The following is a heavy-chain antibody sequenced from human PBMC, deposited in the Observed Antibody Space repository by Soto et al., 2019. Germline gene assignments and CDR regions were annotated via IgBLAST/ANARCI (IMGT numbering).Heavy chain of an antibody. V-gene: IGHV3-48*01. CDR2: ISSSVSTI. Sequence: GGALRLSCGTPGFTFKNNGMYPVRQGPGKGVERVSYISSSVSTISYADAVKGRFTISGDNARNSLYLQMDSLRAEDTAIYYCARDPRRCSYASCYDGYYYYYMDVWGKGTTVTVSS. D-gene: IGHD2-2*01. CDR1: GFTFKNNG. CDR3: ARDPRRCSYASCYDGYYYYYMDV. J-gene: IGHJ6*03.